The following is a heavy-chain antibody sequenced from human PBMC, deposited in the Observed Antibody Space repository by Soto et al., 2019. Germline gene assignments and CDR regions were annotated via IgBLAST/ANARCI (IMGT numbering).Heavy chain of an antibody. CDR3: ARQIYDSDTGPNFQYYFDS. Sequence: GESLKISCKGSGYSFAGYWSTWVRQKPGKGLEWMGRIDPSDSQTYYSPSFRGHVTISVTKAITTVFLQWSSLRASDTAMYYCARQIYDSDTGPNFQYYFDSWGQGTPVAVSS. D-gene: IGHD3-22*01. CDR2: IDPSDSQT. CDR1: GYSFAGYW. V-gene: IGHV5-10-1*01. J-gene: IGHJ4*02.